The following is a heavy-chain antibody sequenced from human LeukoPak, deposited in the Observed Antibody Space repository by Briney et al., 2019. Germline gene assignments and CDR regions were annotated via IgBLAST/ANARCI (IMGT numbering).Heavy chain of an antibody. CDR2: ISGNGAGT. CDR1: GFTFSSYA. CDR3: AKDYSGYY. V-gene: IGHV3-23*01. D-gene: IGHD2-21*01. J-gene: IGHJ4*02. Sequence: GGSLRLSCAASGFTFSSYAMNWVRQAPGKGLEWVSSISGNGAGTYYADSVKGRFTISRDNSKNTLYLQMNSLRAEDTAVYYCAKDYSGYYWGQGTLVTVSS.